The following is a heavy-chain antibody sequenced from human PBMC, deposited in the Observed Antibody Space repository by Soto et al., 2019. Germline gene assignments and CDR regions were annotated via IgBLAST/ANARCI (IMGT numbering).Heavy chain of an antibody. CDR1: GYTFTSCA. CDR3: ARSTTDGYSSSYDY. D-gene: IGHD6-19*01. V-gene: IGHV7-4-1*01. Sequence: ASVKVSCKASGYTFTSCAMNWVRQAPGQGLEWMGWINTNTGNPTYAQGFTGRFVFSLDTSVSTAYLQICSLKAEDTAVYYCARSTTDGYSSSYDYWGQGTLVTVSS. J-gene: IGHJ4*02. CDR2: INTNTGNP.